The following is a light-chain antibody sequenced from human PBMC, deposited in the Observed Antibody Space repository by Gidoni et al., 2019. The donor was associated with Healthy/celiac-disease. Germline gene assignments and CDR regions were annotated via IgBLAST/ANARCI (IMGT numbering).Light chain of an antibody. V-gene: IGLV2-14*03. CDR1: SSDVGGYNY. CDR3: SSYTSSSTRGV. Sequence: QTALPQPAPVSGSPGQSITISCTGTSSDVGGYNYVSWYQQHPGKAPKLMIYDVSNRPSGVSNRFSGSKSGNTASLTISGLQAEDEADYYCSSYTSSSTRGVFGTGTKVTVL. J-gene: IGLJ1*01. CDR2: DVS.